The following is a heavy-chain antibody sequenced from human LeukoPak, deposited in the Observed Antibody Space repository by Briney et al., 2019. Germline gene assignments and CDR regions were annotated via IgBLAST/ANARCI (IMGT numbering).Heavy chain of an antibody. D-gene: IGHD3-16*02. V-gene: IGHV4-61*02. CDR3: ASARVIPASFDD. CDR2: IYTSGRT. J-gene: IGHJ4*02. CDR1: GGSITFGSYY. Sequence: SQTLSLTCTVSGGSITFGSYYWTWIRQPAGNGLEWIGRIYTSGRTFYNPSLKSRVTISMDTSMNQFSLRLNSVTAADTAVYYCASARVIPASFDDWGQGTLVTVSS.